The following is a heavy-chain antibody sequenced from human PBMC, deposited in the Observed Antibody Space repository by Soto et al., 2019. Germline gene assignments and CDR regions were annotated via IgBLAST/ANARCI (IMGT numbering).Heavy chain of an antibody. CDR2: INDDGTKT. CDR3: ELRYCRQTDCYPYFDF. V-gene: IGHV3-74*01. Sequence: GGSLRLSCAASGLTFSNFWMHWVRQVPGKGLEWVSRINDDGTKTDYADSVEGRFTVSRDNPKNTLFLHMNSLRAEDTAVYYCELRYCRQTDCYPYFDFWGPGTQVTVSS. J-gene: IGHJ4*02. D-gene: IGHD2-21*02. CDR1: GLTFSNFW.